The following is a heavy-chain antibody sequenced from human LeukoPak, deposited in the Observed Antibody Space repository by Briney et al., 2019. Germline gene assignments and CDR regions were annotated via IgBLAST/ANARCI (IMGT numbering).Heavy chain of an antibody. V-gene: IGHV4-34*01. CDR2: INHSGST. J-gene: IGHJ6*02. Sequence: SETLSLTCAVYGGSFSGYYWSWIRQPPGKGLEWIGEINHSGSTNYNPSLKSRVTISVDTSKNQFSLKLSSVTAADTAVYYCARDRPYYYAMDVWGQGITVTVSS. CDR1: GGSFSGYY. CDR3: ARDRPYYYAMDV. D-gene: IGHD6-6*01.